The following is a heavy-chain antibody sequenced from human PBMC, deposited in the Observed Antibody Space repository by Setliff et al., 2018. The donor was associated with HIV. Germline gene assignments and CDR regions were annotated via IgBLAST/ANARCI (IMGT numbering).Heavy chain of an antibody. CDR3: SRGPSRVLEAAKETS. CDR1: GNTFKSLA. J-gene: IGHJ5*02. Sequence: SVKVSCKDSGNTFKSLAFNWVRQAPGQGLEWVGGILPLNGITNYAQKFRGRVIITADKSTNTAYMELSDLRPQDTAFYFCSRGPSRVLEAAKETSWGQGTLVTVSS. V-gene: IGHV1-69*10. CDR2: ILPLNGIT. D-gene: IGHD2-15*01.